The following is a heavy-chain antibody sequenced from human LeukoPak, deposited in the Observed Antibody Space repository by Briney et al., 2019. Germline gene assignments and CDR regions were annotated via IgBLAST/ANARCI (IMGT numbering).Heavy chain of an antibody. CDR2: IYDTGST. Sequence: GSLRLSCAASGFTFSNAWMSWIRQPPGKGLEWIGYIYDTGSTSYNSSLKSRATISVDTSKTQFSLKLSSVTAADTAVYYCAREVLRSGWYGGAFDHWGQGTLVTVST. CDR1: GFTFSNAW. J-gene: IGHJ4*02. V-gene: IGHV4-59*01. CDR3: AREVLRSGWYGGAFDH. D-gene: IGHD6-19*01.